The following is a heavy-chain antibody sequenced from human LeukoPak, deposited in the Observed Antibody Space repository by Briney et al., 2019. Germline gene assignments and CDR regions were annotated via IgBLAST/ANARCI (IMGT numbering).Heavy chain of an antibody. D-gene: IGHD2-2*01. Sequence: SETLSLTCTVSGGSISSSSYYWGWIRQPPGKGLEWIGSIYYSGGTYYNPSLKSRVTISVDTSKNQFSLKLSSVTAADTAVYYCALHCSSTSCYGMDVWGQGTTVTVSS. CDR2: IYYSGGT. V-gene: IGHV4-39*01. CDR1: GGSISSSSYY. CDR3: ALHCSSTSCYGMDV. J-gene: IGHJ6*02.